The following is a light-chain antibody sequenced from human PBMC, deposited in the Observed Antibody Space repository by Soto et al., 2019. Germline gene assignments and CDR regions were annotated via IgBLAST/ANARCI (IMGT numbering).Light chain of an antibody. CDR1: QSVSSD. J-gene: IGKJ1*01. Sequence: EIVMTQAPATLSVSPGERATLSCRASQSVSSDLSWYHQKPGQAPRLLIYGESTRATGIPARFSGSGSGTEFTLTLNSLQSEEFAVYSCRQYSKSLRTFGKGRKV. CDR2: GES. V-gene: IGKV3-15*01. CDR3: RQYSKSLRT.